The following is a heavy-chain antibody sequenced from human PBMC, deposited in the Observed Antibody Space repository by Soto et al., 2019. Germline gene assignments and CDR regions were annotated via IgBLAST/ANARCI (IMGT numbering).Heavy chain of an antibody. CDR1: GGSISSGGYY. D-gene: IGHD3-22*01. CDR2: IYYSGST. CDR3: ARLDSSGYYYGYYFDY. V-gene: IGHV4-31*03. J-gene: IGHJ4*02. Sequence: QVQLQESGPGLVKPSQTLSLTCTVSGGSISSGGYYWSWIRQHPGKGLEWIGYIYYSGSTYYNPSLKSRVTISVDTSKNQFSLKLSSVTAADTAVYHCARLDSSGYYYGYYFDYWGQGTLVTVSS.